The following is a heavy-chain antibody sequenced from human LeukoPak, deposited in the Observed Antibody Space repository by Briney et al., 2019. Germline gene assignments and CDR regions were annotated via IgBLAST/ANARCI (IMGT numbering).Heavy chain of an antibody. CDR3: ARERTRGCNGDICLDGFDI. J-gene: IGHJ3*02. D-gene: IGHD2-15*01. CDR1: GLTFNNQD. CDR2: IGVDDDT. V-gene: IGHV3-13*01. Sequence: PGGSLRLSCVASGLTFNNQDMHWVRQSAGNGLEWVSAIGVDDDTYYSASVKGRFTISRENARNSLYLQMNSLRAEDTAVYYCARERTRGCNGDICLDGFDIWGRGTKVTVSS.